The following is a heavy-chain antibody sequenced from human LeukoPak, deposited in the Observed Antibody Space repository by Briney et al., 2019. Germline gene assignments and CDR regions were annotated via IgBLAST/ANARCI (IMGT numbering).Heavy chain of an antibody. CDR1: GASVSRGNYY. J-gene: IGHJ4*02. CDR2: IFQSGIT. CDR3: ARTQHGWGLARPGTATPGRYFFDY. V-gene: IGHV4-31*03. D-gene: IGHD3-16*01. Sequence: SETLSLTCTVSGASVSRGNYYWSWIRQHPGEGLEWIGYIFQSGITYYNPSLKSRVTISVDTSENRFSLNLGSVTAADTAVYYCARTQHGWGLARPGTATPGRYFFDYWGQGLLVTVSS.